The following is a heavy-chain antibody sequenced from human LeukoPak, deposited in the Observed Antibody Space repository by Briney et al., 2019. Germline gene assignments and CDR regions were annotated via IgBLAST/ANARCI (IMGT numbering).Heavy chain of an antibody. CDR3: AGGYIYGSTYYYMDV. CDR1: GGSISSYY. V-gene: IGHV4-59*01. CDR2: IYYSGST. D-gene: IGHD5-18*01. Sequence: SETLSLTCTVSGGSISSYYWSWIRQPPGKGLEWIGYIYYSGSTNYNPSLKSRVTISVDTSKNQFSLKLSSVTAAVTAVYYCAGGYIYGSTYYYMDVWGKGTTVTISS. J-gene: IGHJ6*03.